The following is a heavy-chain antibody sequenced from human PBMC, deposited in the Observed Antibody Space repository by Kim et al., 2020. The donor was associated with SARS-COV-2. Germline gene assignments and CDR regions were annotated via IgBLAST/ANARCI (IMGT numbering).Heavy chain of an antibody. Sequence: ASVKVSCKASGYTFTGYYMHWVRQAPGQGLEWMGWINPNSGGTNYAQKFQGWVTMTRDTSISTAYMELSRLRSDDTAVYYCARSSSSWYSPIDYWGQGTLVTVSS. CDR3: ARSSSSWYSPIDY. J-gene: IGHJ4*02. D-gene: IGHD6-13*01. V-gene: IGHV1-2*04. CDR2: INPNSGGT. CDR1: GYTFTGYY.